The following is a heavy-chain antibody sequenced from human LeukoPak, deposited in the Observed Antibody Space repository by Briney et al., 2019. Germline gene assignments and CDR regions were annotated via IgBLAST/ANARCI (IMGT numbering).Heavy chain of an antibody. V-gene: IGHV3-30-3*01. CDR3: AGDKWGRQQRNCGMDV. CDR2: ISYDGNNK. Sequence: PGRSLRLSCAASGFTFSDHVMHWVRQAPDKGLEWVAMISYDGNNKYYADSVKGRFTISRDNSKDTLYLQMNSLRAEDTAVYYCAGDKWGRQQRNCGMDVWGQGTTVTVSS. J-gene: IGHJ6*02. CDR1: GFTFSDHV. D-gene: IGHD6-13*01.